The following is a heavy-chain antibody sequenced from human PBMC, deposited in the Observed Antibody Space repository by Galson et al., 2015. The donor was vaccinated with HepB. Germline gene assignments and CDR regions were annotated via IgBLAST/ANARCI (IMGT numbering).Heavy chain of an antibody. CDR2: ISTSGSTI. D-gene: IGHD1-26*01. V-gene: IGHV3-48*02. Sequence: SLRLSCAASGFTISIFSMHWVRQAPGKGLEWVSYISTSGSTIYYADSVKGRFTISRDNAKKSLYLQMHSLRDEDTAVYYCARQNRGIVPGYYYYGMDVWGQGTTVTVSS. CDR3: ARQNRGIVPGYYYYGMDV. J-gene: IGHJ6*02. CDR1: GFTISIFS.